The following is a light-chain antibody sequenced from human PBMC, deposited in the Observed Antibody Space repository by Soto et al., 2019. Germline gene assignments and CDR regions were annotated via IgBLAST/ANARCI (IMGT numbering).Light chain of an antibody. J-gene: IGKJ1*01. CDR3: QQYNNWPGT. V-gene: IGKV3-15*01. CDR1: QSVSGT. CDR2: ASS. Sequence: IVMTQSPATLSVSPWERATLSCRASQSVSGTLAWYQQKPGQAPRLLIYASSTRAAGVPARFSGSGSGTEFTLTISSLQSEDFAVYYCQQYNNWPGTFGQGTKVDIK.